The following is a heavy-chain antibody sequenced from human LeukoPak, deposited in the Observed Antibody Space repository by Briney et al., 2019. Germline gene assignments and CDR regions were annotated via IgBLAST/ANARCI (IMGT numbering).Heavy chain of an antibody. CDR1: GFTFSPYG. J-gene: IGHJ4*02. Sequence: GGSLRISCAASGFTFSPYGMTWVRQAPGKGLEWVSTISTGKTYTFYPDSVKGRFTISRDDAENSVFLQMNSLRVDDTAVYYCARDGSAWLRDHWGQGTLVTVSS. CDR2: ISTGKTYT. D-gene: IGHD6-19*01. CDR3: ARDGSAWLRDH. V-gene: IGHV3-21*01.